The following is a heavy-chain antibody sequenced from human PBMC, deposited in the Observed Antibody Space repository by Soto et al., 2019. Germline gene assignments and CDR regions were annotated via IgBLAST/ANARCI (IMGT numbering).Heavy chain of an antibody. CDR2: VSGNGEIT. CDR1: GFTFSSYV. V-gene: IGHV3-23*01. D-gene: IGHD3-10*01. J-gene: IGHJ4*02. CDR3: AKDRALRVWFGELEPLDY. Sequence: EVQLLESGGGLVQPGGSLRLSCAASGFTFSSYVMNWVRQAPGKGLEWVSGVSGNGEITYYVDSVKGRFTVYRDNCKNTLYPQMNSLTAEDTAVYYCAKDRALRVWFGELEPLDYWGQGTLVTVSS.